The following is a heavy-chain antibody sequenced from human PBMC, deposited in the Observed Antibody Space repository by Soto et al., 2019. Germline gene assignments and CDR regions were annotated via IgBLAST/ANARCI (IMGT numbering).Heavy chain of an antibody. V-gene: IGHV4-61*08. J-gene: IGHJ4*02. CDR3: ARSTDFYDFSRFDY. D-gene: IGHD3-22*01. Sequence: TLSLTCTVSGGSISSGDYYWSWIRQPPGKGLEWIGYIYYSGSTNYNPSLKSRVTISVDTAKNEFSLKLSSVTAADTAVYYCARSTDFYDFSRFDYWGQGTLVTVSS. CDR2: IYYSGST. CDR1: GGSISSGDYY.